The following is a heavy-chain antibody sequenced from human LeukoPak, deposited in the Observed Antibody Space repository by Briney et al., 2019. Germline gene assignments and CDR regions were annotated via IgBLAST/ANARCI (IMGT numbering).Heavy chain of an antibody. J-gene: IGHJ6*03. CDR2: IYYSGST. CDR1: GGSISSYY. D-gene: IGHD3-22*01. V-gene: IGHV4-39*07. CDR3: ARAPLTYYYDSSGSYSRGYYYMDV. Sequence: SETLSLTCTVSGGSISSYYWGWIRQPPGKGLEWIGSIYYSGSTYYNPSLKSRVTISVDTSKNQFSLKLSSVTAADTAVYYCARAPLTYYYDSSGSYSRGYYYMDVWGKGTTVTVSS.